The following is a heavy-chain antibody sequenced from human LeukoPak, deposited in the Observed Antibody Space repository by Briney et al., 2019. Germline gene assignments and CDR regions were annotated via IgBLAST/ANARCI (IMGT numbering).Heavy chain of an antibody. V-gene: IGHV3-30*02. D-gene: IGHD6-25*01. CDR3: ARAKAAAGTGGDNWFDP. J-gene: IGHJ5*02. Sequence: QTGGSLRLSCAASGFTFSSYGMHWVRQAPGKGLEWVAFIRYDGSNKYYADSVKGRFTISRDNSKNTLYLQMNSLRAEDTAVYYCARAKAAAGTGGDNWFDPWGQGTLVTVSS. CDR2: IRYDGSNK. CDR1: GFTFSSYG.